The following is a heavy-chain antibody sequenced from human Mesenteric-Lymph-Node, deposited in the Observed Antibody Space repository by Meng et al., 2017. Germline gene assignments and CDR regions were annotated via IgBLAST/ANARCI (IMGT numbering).Heavy chain of an antibody. V-gene: IGHV3-74*02. Sequence: EVRLVGSGGGLVQPGGSLLLSGVVSGFTLRNYWMHWVRQAPGKGLVWVSRIKSDSDGSSTAYADSVEGRFTISRDNAKNTLYLQMDSLRVEDTAVYYCIRSSGLPDHWGQGTLVTVSS. CDR3: IRSSGLPDH. CDR1: GFTLRNYW. D-gene: IGHD5-12*01. CDR2: IKSDSDGSST. J-gene: IGHJ4*02.